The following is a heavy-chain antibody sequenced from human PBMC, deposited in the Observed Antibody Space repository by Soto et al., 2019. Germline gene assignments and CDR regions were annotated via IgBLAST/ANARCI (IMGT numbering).Heavy chain of an antibody. CDR2: IYPGDSAT. D-gene: IGHD3-22*01. CDR3: ARTYYDSSGYFYHGAFDI. V-gene: IGHV5-51*01. J-gene: IGHJ3*02. Sequence: PGESLKISCKVSGDSFTSYWIGWVRQMPGKGLEWMGIIYPGDSATRYSPSFQGQVTISADKSISTAYLQWSSLKASDTAIYYCARTYYDSSGYFYHGAFDIWGQGTMVTVSS. CDR1: GDSFTSYW.